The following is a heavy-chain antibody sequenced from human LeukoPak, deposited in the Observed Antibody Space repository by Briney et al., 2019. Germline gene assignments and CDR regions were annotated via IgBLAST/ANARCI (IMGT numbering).Heavy chain of an antibody. Sequence: PGGSLRLSCAASGFTFSSYWMHWVRQAPGKGLVWVSRVNSDGSSTTYSDAVKGRFTISRDNAKNTLYLQMNSLRAEDTAVYYCASLFLCYGCSSSSHNFNICGQGTMVTVSS. CDR1: GFTFSSYW. V-gene: IGHV3-74*01. CDR3: ASLFLCYGCSSSSHNFNI. D-gene: IGHD6-6*01. J-gene: IGHJ3*02. CDR2: VNSDGSST.